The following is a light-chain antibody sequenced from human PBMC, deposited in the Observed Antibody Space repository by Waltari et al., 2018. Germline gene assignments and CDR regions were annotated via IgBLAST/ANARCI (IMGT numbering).Light chain of an antibody. V-gene: IGLV2-23*02. CDR3: CSFTSSSTYV. Sequence: QSALTQPASVSASPGQSITVSCSGSISDIGLFKVVSWFQQYPGKPPRLIIYEVNKRPPGISARFSAPKSGNVASLTISGLQADDEADYYCCSFTSSSTYVFGSGTTVTVL. CDR2: EVN. CDR1: ISDIGLFKV. J-gene: IGLJ1*01.